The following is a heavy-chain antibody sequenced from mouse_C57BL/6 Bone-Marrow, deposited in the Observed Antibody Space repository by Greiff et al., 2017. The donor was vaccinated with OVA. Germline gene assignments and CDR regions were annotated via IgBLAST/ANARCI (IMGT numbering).Heavy chain of an antibody. D-gene: IGHD2-12*01. CDR3: ARRLRRTRYFDV. J-gene: IGHJ1*03. CDR1: GYTFTSYW. CDR2: IDPSDSET. V-gene: IGHV1-52*01. Sequence: QVQLQQPGAELVRPGSSVKLSCKASGYTFTSYWMHWVKQRPIQGLEWIGNIDPSDSETHYNQKFKDKATLTVDKSSSTAYMQLSSLTSEDSAVDYCARRLRRTRYFDVWGTGTTVTVSS.